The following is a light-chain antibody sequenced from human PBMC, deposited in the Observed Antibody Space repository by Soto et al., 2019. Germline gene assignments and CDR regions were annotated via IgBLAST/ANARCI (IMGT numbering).Light chain of an antibody. V-gene: IGKV3-20*01. CDR2: GAS. Sequence: EVVLTQSPGTLSLSPGERATLSCRASQAVSSILLAWYQQKPGQAPRLHIYGASSRATGIPDRFSGSGSGTDFTLTVSRLEPEYFAVYYCQQHGTSPIFGGGTKVEIK. J-gene: IGKJ4*01. CDR1: QAVSSIL. CDR3: QQHGTSPI.